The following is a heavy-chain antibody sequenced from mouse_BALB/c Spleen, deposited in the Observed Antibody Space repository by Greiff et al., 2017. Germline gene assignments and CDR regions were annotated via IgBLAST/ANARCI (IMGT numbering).Heavy chain of an antibody. D-gene: IGHD2-14*01. CDR3: ARNPSYRSFDY. J-gene: IGHJ2*01. Sequence: EVQLQESGGGLVQPGGSRKLSCAASGFTFSSFGMHWVRQAPEKGLEWVAYISSGSSTIYYADTVKGRFTISRDNPKNTLFLQMTSLRSEDTAMYYCARNPSYRSFDYWGQGTTLTVSS. CDR1: GFTFSSFG. CDR2: ISSGSSTI. V-gene: IGHV5-17*02.